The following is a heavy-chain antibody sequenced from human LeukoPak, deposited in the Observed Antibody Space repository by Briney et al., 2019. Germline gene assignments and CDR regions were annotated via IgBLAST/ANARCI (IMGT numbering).Heavy chain of an antibody. CDR1: GYTLTELS. CDR2: FDPEDGKT. D-gene: IGHD2-8*01. Sequence: GASVKVSCKVSGYTLTELSMHWVRQAPGKGLEWMGGFDPEDGKTIYAQKFQGRVTMTEDTSTDTAYMELSSLRSEDTAVYYCATEGYCTNGVCYNNWFDPWGQGTLVTVSS. CDR3: ATEGYCTNGVCYNNWFDP. V-gene: IGHV1-24*01. J-gene: IGHJ5*02.